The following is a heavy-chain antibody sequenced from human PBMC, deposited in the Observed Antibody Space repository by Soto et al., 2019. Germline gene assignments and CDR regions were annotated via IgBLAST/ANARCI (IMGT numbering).Heavy chain of an antibody. CDR3: ARVVPGAEAWFGT. CDR1: GCTFSNYG. D-gene: IGHD2-2*01. Sequence: XSVKVSCTSSGCTFSNYGIPLVRQAPGQPLEWLGWISLYSDGTSYAQKFQGRVSMTTDTSTTTAYMELRSLRSDDTAVYYCARVVPGAEAWFGTWGQGTLVTVSS. CDR2: ISLYSDGT. J-gene: IGHJ5*02. V-gene: IGHV1-18*01.